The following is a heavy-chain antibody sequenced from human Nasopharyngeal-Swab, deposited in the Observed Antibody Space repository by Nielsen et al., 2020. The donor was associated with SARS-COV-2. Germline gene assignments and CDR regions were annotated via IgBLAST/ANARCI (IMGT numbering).Heavy chain of an antibody. J-gene: IGHJ6*02. CDR3: ARDRWRLRFGELLGRYYYGMDV. Sequence: WIRQPPGKGLEWVSYISSISSTIYSADSVKGRFTISRDNAKNSLYLQMNSLRDEDTAVYYCARDRWRLRFGELLGRYYYGMDVWGQGTTVTVSS. V-gene: IGHV3-48*02. CDR2: ISSISSTI. D-gene: IGHD3-10*01.